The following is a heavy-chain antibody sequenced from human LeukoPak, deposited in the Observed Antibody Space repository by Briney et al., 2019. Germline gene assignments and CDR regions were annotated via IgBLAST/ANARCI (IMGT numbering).Heavy chain of an antibody. J-gene: IGHJ4*02. CDR3: AKDQALGGPPDY. V-gene: IGHV3-30*02. Sequence: GGSLRLSSAASGFTFSSYGMHWVRQAPGKGLEWVAFRRYEGTNKYYADSVNAPFTISRDNSKNTLYLQMNSLGAEDTAVYYCAKDQALGGPPDYWGQGTLVTVSS. D-gene: IGHD3-16*01. CDR2: RRYEGTNK. CDR1: GFTFSSYG.